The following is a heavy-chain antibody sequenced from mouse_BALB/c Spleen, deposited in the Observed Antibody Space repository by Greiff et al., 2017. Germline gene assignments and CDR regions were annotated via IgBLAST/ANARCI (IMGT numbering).Heavy chain of an antibody. CDR1: GFTFSSFG. CDR2: ISSGSSTI. V-gene: IGHV5-17*02. D-gene: IGHD1-1*01. Sequence: EVHLVESGGGLVQPGGSRKLSCAASGFTFSSFGMHWVRQAPEKGLEWVAYISSGSSTIYYADTVKGRFTISRDNPKNTLFLQMTSLRSEDTAMYYCARSPLTTVDAMDDWGEGTSVTVSS. CDR3: ARSPLTTVDAMDD. J-gene: IGHJ4*01.